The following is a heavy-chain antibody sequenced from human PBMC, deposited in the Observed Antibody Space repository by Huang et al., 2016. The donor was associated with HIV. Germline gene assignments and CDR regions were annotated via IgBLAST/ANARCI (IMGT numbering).Heavy chain of an antibody. J-gene: IGHJ3*02. CDR3: AREVNLPTDSDGFDI. CDR1: GGSIRTTNHF. Sequence: QVQLQESGPGLVKPSQTLSLTCTVSGGSIRTTNHFWSWVRQPPGKGPEWIGDISYSGRAYYNPSLMSRVTMSVDTSNNQFSLRMSSVTAADTAVYYSAREVNLPTDSDGFDIWGQGTKVTVST. D-gene: IGHD1-1*01. CDR2: ISYSGRA. V-gene: IGHV4-30-4*01.